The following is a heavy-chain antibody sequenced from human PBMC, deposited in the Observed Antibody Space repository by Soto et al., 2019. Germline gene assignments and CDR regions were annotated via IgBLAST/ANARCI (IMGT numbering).Heavy chain of an antibody. CDR3: ARDTAYYYGSGSYYNYYYGMDV. CDR2: INPSGGST. Sequence: GASVKVSCKASGYTFTSYYMHWVRQAPGQGLEWMGIINPSGGSTSYAQKFQGRVTMTRDTSTSTVYMELSSLRSEDTAVYYCARDTAYYYGSGSYYNYYYGMDVWGQGTTVTVSS. D-gene: IGHD3-10*01. V-gene: IGHV1-46*01. CDR1: GYTFTSYY. J-gene: IGHJ6*02.